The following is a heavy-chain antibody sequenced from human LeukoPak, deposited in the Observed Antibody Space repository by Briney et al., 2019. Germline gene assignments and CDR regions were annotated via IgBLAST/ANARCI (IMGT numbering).Heavy chain of an antibody. CDR1: GYTLTELS. D-gene: IGHD1-26*01. Sequence: ASVKVSCKVSGYTLTELSMHWVRQAPGKGLEWMGGFDPEDGETIYAQKFQGRVTMTEDTSTDTAYMELSSLRSEDTAVYYCATVSAYGSYLLRYFQHWGLGTLVTVSS. CDR2: FDPEDGET. CDR3: ATVSAYGSYLLRYFQH. V-gene: IGHV1-24*01. J-gene: IGHJ1*01.